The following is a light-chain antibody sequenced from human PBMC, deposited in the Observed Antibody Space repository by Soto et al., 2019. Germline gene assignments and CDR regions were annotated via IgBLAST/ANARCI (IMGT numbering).Light chain of an antibody. J-gene: IGKJ1*01. Sequence: DIQLTQSPSTLSASVGDRVTITCRASHSISSWLAWYQQKPGKAPKLLIYKASSLESGVPSRFSGSGSGTEFTLTISSLQPDDSATYYCQQYNTYSTFGQGTKVDIK. CDR1: HSISSW. V-gene: IGKV1-5*03. CDR2: KAS. CDR3: QQYNTYST.